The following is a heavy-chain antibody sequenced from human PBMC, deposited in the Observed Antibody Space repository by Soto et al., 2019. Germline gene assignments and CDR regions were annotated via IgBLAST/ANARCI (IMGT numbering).Heavy chain of an antibody. CDR2: ISSSSSTI. Sequence: EVQLVESGGGLVQPGGSLRLSCAASGFTFSSYSMNWVRQAPGKGLEWVSYISSSSSTIYYADSVKGRFTISRDNAKNSLYLQMNSLRGEDTAVYYCARDTVLIYFDYWGQGTLVTVSS. J-gene: IGHJ4*02. CDR1: GFTFSSYS. D-gene: IGHD4-4*01. V-gene: IGHV3-48*01. CDR3: ARDTVLIYFDY.